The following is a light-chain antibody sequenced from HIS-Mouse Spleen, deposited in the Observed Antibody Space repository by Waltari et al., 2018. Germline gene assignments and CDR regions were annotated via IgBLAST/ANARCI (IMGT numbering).Light chain of an antibody. CDR1: QSVLYSSNNKNY. J-gene: IGKJ1*01. CDR2: WAS. Sequence: DIVMTQSPDSLAVSLGDRATINFTSSQSVLYSSNNKNYLAWYQQKPGQPPKLLIYWASTRESGVPDRFSGSGSGTDFTLTISSLQAEDVAVYYCQQYYSTPWTFGQGTKVEIK. CDR3: QQYYSTPWT. V-gene: IGKV4-1*01.